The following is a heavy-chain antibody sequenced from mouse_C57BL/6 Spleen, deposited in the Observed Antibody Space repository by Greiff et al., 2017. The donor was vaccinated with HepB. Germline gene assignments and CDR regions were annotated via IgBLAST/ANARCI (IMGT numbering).Heavy chain of an antibody. CDR2: IDPEDGDT. V-gene: IGHV14-1*01. D-gene: IGHD2-4*01. CDR3: TCYDSFAY. CDR1: GFNIKDYY. Sequence: VQLQQSGAELVRPGASVKLSCTASGFNIKDYYMHWVKQRPEQGLEWIGRIDPEDGDTEYAPKFQGKATMTADTSSSTAYLQLSSLTSEDTAVYYCTCYDSFAYWGQGTLVTVSA. J-gene: IGHJ3*01.